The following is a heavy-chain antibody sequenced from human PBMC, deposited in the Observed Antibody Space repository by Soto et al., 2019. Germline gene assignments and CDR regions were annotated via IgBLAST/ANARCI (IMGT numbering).Heavy chain of an antibody. CDR3: ARGARGGEYYYFDY. CDR1: GYTLTDYY. Sequence: GASVKVSCKASGYTLTDYYMHWVRQAPGQGLEWMGWINPNNGVTKYAQKFQGRVMMSRDTSISTAYMDLSRLRSDDTAVYYCARGARGGEYYYFDYWGQGTLVTVSS. J-gene: IGHJ4*02. D-gene: IGHD3-10*01. V-gene: IGHV1-2*02. CDR2: INPNNGVT.